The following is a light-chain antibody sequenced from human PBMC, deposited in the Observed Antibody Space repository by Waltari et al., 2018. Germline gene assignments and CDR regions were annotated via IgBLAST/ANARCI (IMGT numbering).Light chain of an antibody. CDR2: DVT. CDR3: CSYASSYTLV. V-gene: IGLV2-11*01. J-gene: IGLJ3*02. Sequence: QSALTQPRSVSGSPGQSVTISCTGASSDFGGYNYVPWYQQYPGKAPKLVIYDVTKRPSGVPDRFSGSKSGNTASLTISGLQAEDEADYYCCSYASSYTLVFGGGTKLTVL. CDR1: SSDFGGYNY.